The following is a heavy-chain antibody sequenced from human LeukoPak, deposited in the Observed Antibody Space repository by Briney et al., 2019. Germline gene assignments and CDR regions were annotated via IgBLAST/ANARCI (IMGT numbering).Heavy chain of an antibody. J-gene: IGHJ3*02. Sequence: ASVKVSCKASGGTFSSYAISWVRQAPGQGLEWMGGIIPIFGTANYAQKFQGRVTITTDESTSIAYMELSSLRSEDTAVYYCARPQINSEDYYAFDIWGQGTMVTVSS. CDR3: ARPQINSEDYYAFDI. CDR2: IIPIFGTA. D-gene: IGHD3-10*01. V-gene: IGHV1-69*05. CDR1: GGTFSSYA.